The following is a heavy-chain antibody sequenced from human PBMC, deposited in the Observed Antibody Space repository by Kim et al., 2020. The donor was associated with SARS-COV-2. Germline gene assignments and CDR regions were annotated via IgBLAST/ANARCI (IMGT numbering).Heavy chain of an antibody. Sequence: GGSLRLSCAASGFTVSSNYMSWVRQAPGKGLEWVSVIYSGGSTYYADSVKGRFTISRDNSKNTLYLQMNSLRAEDTAVYYCAREYGWFGEKYFDYWGQGTLVTVSS. D-gene: IGHD3-10*01. J-gene: IGHJ4*02. CDR1: GFTVSSNY. CDR2: IYSGGST. V-gene: IGHV3-53*01. CDR3: AREYGWFGEKYFDY.